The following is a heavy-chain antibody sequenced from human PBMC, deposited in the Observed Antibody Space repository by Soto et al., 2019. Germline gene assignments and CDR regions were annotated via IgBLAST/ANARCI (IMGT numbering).Heavy chain of an antibody. J-gene: IGHJ6*02. CDR2: IAPRDSYT. CDR3: ASLYCSGGSCYSHYYYGMDV. Sequence: GASLNLPCQGSGYSFPSYWISGVRQMPGNGLEWMGRIAPRDSYTHYSPSFQGHVTISADKSISTAYLQWSSLKASDTAMYYCASLYCSGGSCYSHYYYGMDVWGQGTTVTVSS. D-gene: IGHD2-15*01. CDR1: GYSFPSYW. V-gene: IGHV5-10-1*01.